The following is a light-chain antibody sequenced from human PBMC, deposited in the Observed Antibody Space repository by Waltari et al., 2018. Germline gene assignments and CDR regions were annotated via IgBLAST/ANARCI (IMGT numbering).Light chain of an antibody. CDR2: DVS. Sequence: QSALTQPRSVSGSPGQSVTISCTGTSSDVGGYNYVSWYQQHPGKAPKLMIYDVSKRPSGVPGRCSGCKSGNTASLTISGLQAEDEADYYCCSYAGSYTWVFGGGTKLTVL. CDR1: SSDVGGYNY. CDR3: CSYAGSYTWV. V-gene: IGLV2-11*01. J-gene: IGLJ3*02.